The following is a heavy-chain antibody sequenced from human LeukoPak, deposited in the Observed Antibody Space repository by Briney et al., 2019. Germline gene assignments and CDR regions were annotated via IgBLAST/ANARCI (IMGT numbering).Heavy chain of an antibody. Sequence: SETLSLTCAVSGGSISSGGYSWSWIRQPPGKGLEWIGYIYYSGSTNYNPSLKSRVTISVDTSKNQFSLKLSSVTAADTAVYYCARDKGRYSSGWYAFDIWGQGTMVTVS. CDR1: GGSISSGGYS. CDR2: IYYSGST. CDR3: ARDKGRYSSGWYAFDI. J-gene: IGHJ3*02. D-gene: IGHD6-19*01. V-gene: IGHV4-61*08.